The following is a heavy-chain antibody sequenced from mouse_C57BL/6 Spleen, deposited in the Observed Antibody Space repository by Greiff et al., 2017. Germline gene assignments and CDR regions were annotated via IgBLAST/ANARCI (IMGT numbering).Heavy chain of an antibody. CDR2: IDPSDSET. D-gene: IGHD1-1*01. CDR1: GYTFTSYW. J-gene: IGHJ3*01. Sequence: VQLQQSGAELVRPGSSVKLSCKASGYTFTSYWMHWVKQRPIQGLEWIGNIDPSDSETHYNQKFKDKATLTVDKASSTAYMQLSILTSEDSAVYYCASDYGNFAYWGQGTLVTVSA. CDR3: ASDYGNFAY. V-gene: IGHV1-52*01.